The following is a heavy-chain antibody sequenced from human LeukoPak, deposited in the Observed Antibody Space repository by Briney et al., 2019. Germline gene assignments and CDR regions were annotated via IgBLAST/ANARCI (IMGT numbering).Heavy chain of an antibody. J-gene: IGHJ4*02. V-gene: IGHV3-30*02. CDR2: IRYDGSNK. CDR3: AKEREHCSSTSCLYYFDY. Sequence: GGSLRLSCAASGFTFSSYGMHWVRQAPGKGLEWVAFIRYDGSNKYYADSVKGRFTIFRDNSKNTLYLQMNSLRAEDTAVYYCAKEREHCSSTSCLYYFDYWGQGTLVTVSS. D-gene: IGHD2-2*01. CDR1: GFTFSSYG.